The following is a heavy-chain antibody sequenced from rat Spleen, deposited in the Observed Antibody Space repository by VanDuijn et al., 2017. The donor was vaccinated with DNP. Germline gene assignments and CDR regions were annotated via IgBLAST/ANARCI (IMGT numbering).Heavy chain of an antibody. CDR2: IVYDGSSS. D-gene: IGHD1-2*01. Sequence: EVQLVETGGGLVQPGRSLKLSCAASGLTFSDYSMAWVRQAPKKGLEWVATIVYDGSSSYYGDSVTGRFTISRDNAKSTLYLQMDKLRYEDTATYYCTTHGSIATISTGAMDVWGQGTSVTVSS. CDR1: GLTFSDYS. V-gene: IGHV5S10*01. J-gene: IGHJ4*01. CDR3: TTHGSIATISTGAMDV.